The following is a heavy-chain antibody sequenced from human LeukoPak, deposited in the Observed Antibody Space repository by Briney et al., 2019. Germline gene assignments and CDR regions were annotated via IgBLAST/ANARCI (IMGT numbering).Heavy chain of an antibody. CDR2: IRSKAYGGTT. D-gene: IGHD6-13*01. CDR3: TRGGRAAAGIDY. CDR1: GFTFGDYA. J-gene: IGHJ4*02. V-gene: IGHV3-49*04. Sequence: GRSLRLSCTASGFTFGDYAMSWVRQAPGKGLEWVGFIRSKAYGGTTEYAASVKGRFTISRDDSKSIAYLQMNSLKTEDTAVYYCTRGGRAAAGIDYWGQGTLVTVSS.